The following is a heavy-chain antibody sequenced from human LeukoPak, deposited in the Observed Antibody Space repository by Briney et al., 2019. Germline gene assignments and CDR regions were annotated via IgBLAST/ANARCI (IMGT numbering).Heavy chain of an antibody. CDR3: ARSLGGDYFPMDV. D-gene: IGHD2/OR15-2a*01. CDR1: GGSISSYY. J-gene: IGHJ6*04. CDR2: IYYSGST. V-gene: IGHV4-59*01. Sequence: SETLSLTCTVPGGSISSYYWSWIRQPPGKGLEWIGYIYYSGSTNYNPSLKSRVTISVDTSKNQFSLKLSSVTAADTAVYYCARSLGGDYFPMDVWGKGTTVTVSS.